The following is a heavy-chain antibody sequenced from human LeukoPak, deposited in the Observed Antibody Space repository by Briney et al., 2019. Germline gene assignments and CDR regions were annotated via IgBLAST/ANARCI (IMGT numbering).Heavy chain of an antibody. J-gene: IGHJ4*02. CDR1: GFTFSSYG. D-gene: IGHD3-10*01. Sequence: GGSLRLSCAASGFTFSSYGMHWVRQAPGKGLEWVAFIRYDGSNKYYADSVKGRFTISRDDSKNTLYLQMNSLRAEDTAVYYCARLPGFGESCWGQGTLVTVSS. CDR2: IRYDGSNK. CDR3: ARLPGFGESC. V-gene: IGHV3-30*02.